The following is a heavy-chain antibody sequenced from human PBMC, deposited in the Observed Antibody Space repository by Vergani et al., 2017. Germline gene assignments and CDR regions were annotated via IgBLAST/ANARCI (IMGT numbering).Heavy chain of an antibody. CDR3: AKHLVGATLDFDY. Sequence: EVQLVESGGGVVRPGGSLRLSCAASGFTFSSYAMSWVRQAPGKGLEWVSTIGGSGGSTFYADSVKGRFTISRDNSKNTLFLQMNSLRAEDTAVYYCAKHLVGATLDFDYWGQGTLVTVSS. J-gene: IGHJ4*02. CDR1: GFTFSSYA. CDR2: IGGSGGST. D-gene: IGHD1-26*01. V-gene: IGHV3-23*04.